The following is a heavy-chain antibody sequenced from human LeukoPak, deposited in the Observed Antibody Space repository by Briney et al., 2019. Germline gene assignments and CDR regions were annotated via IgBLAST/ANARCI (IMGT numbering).Heavy chain of an antibody. CDR3: AKVARGWYPNDY. Sequence: SETLSLTCTVSGGSISSGDYYWSWIRQPPGKGLEWIGYIYYSGSTYYNPSLKSRVTISVDTSKNQFSLKLSSVTAADTAVYYCAKVARGWYPNDYWGQGTLVTVSS. CDR1: GGSISSGDYY. V-gene: IGHV4-30-4*01. CDR2: IYYSGST. D-gene: IGHD6-19*01. J-gene: IGHJ4*02.